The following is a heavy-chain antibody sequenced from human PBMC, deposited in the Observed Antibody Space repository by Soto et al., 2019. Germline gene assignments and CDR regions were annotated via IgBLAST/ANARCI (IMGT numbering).Heavy chain of an antibody. V-gene: IGHV3-9*01. D-gene: IGHD1-7*01. CDR3: AKYNWNYVGPCDY. J-gene: IGHJ4*02. Sequence: ALRLSCAASGFTFDDYAMHWVRQAPGKGLEWVSGISWNSGSIGYADSVKGRFTISRDNAKNSLYLQMNSLRAEDTAVYYCAKYNWNYVGPCDYWGQGTLVTVSS. CDR2: ISWNSGSI. CDR1: GFTFDDYA.